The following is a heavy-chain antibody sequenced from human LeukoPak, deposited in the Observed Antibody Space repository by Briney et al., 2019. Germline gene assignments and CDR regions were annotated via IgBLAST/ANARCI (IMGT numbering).Heavy chain of an antibody. CDR2: IKHTGST. CDR3: ARDIIVVPLEAFDI. CDR1: GGSFSGYY. Sequence: SETLSLTCAVYGGSFSGYYWSWIRHPPGKGLEWIGKIKHTGSTDYNPSLKSRVTISVDTCKNQFSLTLSSVTAADTADYYCARDIIVVPLEAFDIWGQGTIVTVSS. J-gene: IGHJ3*02. V-gene: IGHV4-34*01. D-gene: IGHD2-2*01.